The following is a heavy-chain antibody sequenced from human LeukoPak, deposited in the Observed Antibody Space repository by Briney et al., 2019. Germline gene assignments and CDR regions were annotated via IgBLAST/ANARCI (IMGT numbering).Heavy chain of an antibody. CDR3: AKDIQRGFDYTNSLYS. Sequence: PGESLRLSCAASGFIFTHHGMHWVRQAPGKGLEWVAVIWSDGTNKFYSDSVKGRFAISRDNSNDMVYLQMNGLRAEDTAVYYCAKDIQRGFDYTNSLYSWGQGNLVIVSS. V-gene: IGHV3-33*06. CDR2: IWSDGTNK. D-gene: IGHD4-11*01. J-gene: IGHJ4*02. CDR1: GFIFTHHG.